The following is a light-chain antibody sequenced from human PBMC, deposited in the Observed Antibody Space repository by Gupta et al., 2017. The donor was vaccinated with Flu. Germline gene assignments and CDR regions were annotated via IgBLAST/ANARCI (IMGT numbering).Light chain of an antibody. Sequence: DIVMTQSPGSLVASLGETVPINCRSSQTLLSASNNKNYLAWYQRKPGQSPQLLIYWASIRESGVPARFSGSGSGTHFSLTITSLQAEDAAIYYCHQYYGSPFTFGPGTRLDLK. V-gene: IGKV4-1*01. J-gene: IGKJ3*01. CDR2: WAS. CDR3: HQYYGSPFT. CDR1: QTLLSASNNKNY.